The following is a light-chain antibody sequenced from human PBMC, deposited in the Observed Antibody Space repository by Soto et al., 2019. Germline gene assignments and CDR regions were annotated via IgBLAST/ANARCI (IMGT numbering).Light chain of an antibody. Sequence: DIQMTQSPSTLSASVGDRVTITCRARQSISSWLAWYQQKPGKAPNLLIYDASSLESGVPSRFSGSGSGTEFTLTISSLQPDDFATYYCQQYNSYSPWTFGQGTKVEIK. V-gene: IGKV1-5*01. CDR2: DAS. CDR3: QQYNSYSPWT. CDR1: QSISSW. J-gene: IGKJ1*01.